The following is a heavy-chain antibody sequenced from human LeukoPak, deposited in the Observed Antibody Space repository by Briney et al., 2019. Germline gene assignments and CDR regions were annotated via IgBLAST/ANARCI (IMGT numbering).Heavy chain of an antibody. CDR1: GFTFNSFE. CDR3: ARTGTLDY. CDR2: ISSSSSAI. V-gene: IGHV3-48*03. J-gene: IGHJ4*02. D-gene: IGHD3-10*01. Sequence: GGSLRLSCAASGFTFNSFEMNWVRQAPGKGLERVSYISSSSSAIYYADSVKGRFTISRDNANNSVYLQMNSLRDEDTAVYYCARTGTLDYWGQGTLVTVSS.